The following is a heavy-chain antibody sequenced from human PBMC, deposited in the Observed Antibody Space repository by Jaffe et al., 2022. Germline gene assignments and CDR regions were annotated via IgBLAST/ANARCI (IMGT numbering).Heavy chain of an antibody. D-gene: IGHD3-10*01. V-gene: IGHV3-21*01. J-gene: IGHJ4*02. CDR2: ITSSDYI. CDR3: ARNLVIQGVSVYFFDF. Sequence: EVQLVESGGGLVKPGGSLRLSCAASGFTFHTYTMNWVRQAPGKGLEWVSSITSSDYIYYADSVKGRFTISRDSAKNSLYLQMNSLRAEDTAVYYCARNLVIQGVSVYFFDFWGQGTVVAVSS. CDR1: GFTFHTYT.